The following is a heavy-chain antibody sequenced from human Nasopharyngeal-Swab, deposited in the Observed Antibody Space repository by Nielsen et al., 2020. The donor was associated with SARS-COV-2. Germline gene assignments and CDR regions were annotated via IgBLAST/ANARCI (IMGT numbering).Heavy chain of an antibody. Sequence: WIRQPPGKGLEWIGEINHSGSTNYNPSLKSRVTISVDTSKNQFSLKLSFVTAADTAVYYCARRTRYGITGTRGGFPVWGKGTTVTVSS. D-gene: IGHD1-7*01. CDR2: INHSGST. J-gene: IGHJ6*04. V-gene: IGHV4-34*01. CDR3: ARRTRYGITGTRGGFPV.